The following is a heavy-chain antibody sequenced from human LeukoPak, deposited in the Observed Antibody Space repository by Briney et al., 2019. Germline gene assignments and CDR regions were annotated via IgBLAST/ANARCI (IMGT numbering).Heavy chain of an antibody. J-gene: IGHJ6*03. CDR2: IKQDGSEK. D-gene: IGHD4-17*01. Sequence: GGSLRLSCAASGFTFSSYWMSWVRQAPGKGLEWVANIKQDGSEKYYVDSVKGRFTISRDNAKNSLYLQMNSLRAEDTAVYYCARRGGDSLYWNFFYMDVWGKGTTVSVSS. CDR3: ARRGGDSLYWNFFYMDV. V-gene: IGHV3-7*03. CDR1: GFTFSSYW.